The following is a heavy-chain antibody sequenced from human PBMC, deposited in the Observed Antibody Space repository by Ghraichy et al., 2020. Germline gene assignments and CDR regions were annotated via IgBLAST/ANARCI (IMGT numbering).Heavy chain of an antibody. J-gene: IGHJ4*02. Sequence: GESLNISCKGSGYSFTSYWIGWVRQMPGKGLEWMGIIYPGDSETRYSPSFQGQVTISADKSISTAYLQWSSLKASDIAMYYCARLGSTNHIDYWGQGTLVTVSS. CDR2: IYPGDSET. CDR3: ARLGSTNHIDY. V-gene: IGHV5-51*01. CDR1: GYSFTSYW. D-gene: IGHD1-14*01.